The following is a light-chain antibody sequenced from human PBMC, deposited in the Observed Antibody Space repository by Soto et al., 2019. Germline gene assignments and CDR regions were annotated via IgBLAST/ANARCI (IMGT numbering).Light chain of an antibody. CDR1: QSVSSN. Sequence: EIVMTQSPATLSVSPGERATLSCRASQSVSSNLAWYQQKPGQAPRLLIYGASTRANGIPARFSGSGYGTEFTLTISSLQSEDFAVYYCQQYNNWPPYTFGQGTKLEIK. CDR2: GAS. J-gene: IGKJ2*01. CDR3: QQYNNWPPYT. V-gene: IGKV3-15*01.